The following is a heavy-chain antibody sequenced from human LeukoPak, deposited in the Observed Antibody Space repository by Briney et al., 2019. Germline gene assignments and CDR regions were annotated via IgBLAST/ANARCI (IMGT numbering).Heavy chain of an antibody. V-gene: IGHV3-21*01. Sequence: GGSLRLSCAASGFTFSSYSMDWVRQAPGKGLEWVSSISSSSSYIYYADSVKGRFTISRDNAKNSLYLQMNSLRAEDTAVYYCARDGDYDGVYFDYWGQGTLVTVSS. CDR2: ISSSSSYI. CDR3: ARDGDYDGVYFDY. CDR1: GFTFSSYS. J-gene: IGHJ4*02. D-gene: IGHD4-17*01.